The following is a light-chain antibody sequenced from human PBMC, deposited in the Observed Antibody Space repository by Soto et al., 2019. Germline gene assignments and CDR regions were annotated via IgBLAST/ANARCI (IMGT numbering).Light chain of an antibody. CDR1: QCINSRY. CDR3: QQFGSSPGFT. Sequence: EIVLTQSPGTLSLSPGERATLSCRASQCINSRYLAWYQQKPGQAPRLLVYGASSRATGIPDRFSGSGSGTDFTLTISSLEPEDFAVYYCQQFGSSPGFTFGPGTIVDIK. CDR2: GAS. J-gene: IGKJ3*01. V-gene: IGKV3-20*01.